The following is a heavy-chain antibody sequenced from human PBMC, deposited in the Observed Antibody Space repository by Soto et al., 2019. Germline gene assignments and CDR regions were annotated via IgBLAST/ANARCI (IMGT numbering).Heavy chain of an antibody. V-gene: IGHV2-5*02. CDR2: IYWDDDK. CDR3: AHPRLYYDSSGPTAEYFQH. D-gene: IGHD3-22*01. J-gene: IGHJ1*01. Sequence: QITLKESGPTLVKPTQTLTLTCTFSGFSLSTSGVGVGWIRQPPGKALEWLALIYWDDDKRYSPSLKSRLTITKDTXXNXVXXTMTNMDPVDTATYYCAHPRLYYDSSGPTAEYFQHWGQGTLVTVSS. CDR1: GFSLSTSGVG.